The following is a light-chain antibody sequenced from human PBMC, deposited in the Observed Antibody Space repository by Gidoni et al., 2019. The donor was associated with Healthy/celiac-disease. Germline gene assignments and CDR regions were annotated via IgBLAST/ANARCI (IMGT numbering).Light chain of an antibody. J-gene: IGKJ5*01. Sequence: DIVLTQSPLSLPVTPGEPSSISCRSSQSLLHSNGYNYLDWYLQKPGQYTQLLIYLGSNRASGVPDRFSGSGSGTDFTLKISRVEAEDVGVYYCMQALQTPQDVFGQGTRLEIK. V-gene: IGKV2-28*01. CDR2: LGS. CDR1: QSLLHSNGYNY. CDR3: MQALQTPQDV.